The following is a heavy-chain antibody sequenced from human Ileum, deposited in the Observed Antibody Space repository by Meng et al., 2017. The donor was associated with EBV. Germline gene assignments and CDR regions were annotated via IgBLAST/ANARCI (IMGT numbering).Heavy chain of an antibody. CDR2: IYHSGST. Sequence: ARLQGSVRGWGKPSGTLSLTCSVSGGSLSSTNCWSWGRQPPGKVLEWIGEIYHSGSTNYNPSLKSRVSISVDKSKNQFSLKLSSVTAADTAVYYCARADKVRFDYWGQGTLVTVSS. V-gene: IGHV4-4*02. CDR3: ARADKVRFDY. CDR1: GGSLSSTNC. J-gene: IGHJ4*02.